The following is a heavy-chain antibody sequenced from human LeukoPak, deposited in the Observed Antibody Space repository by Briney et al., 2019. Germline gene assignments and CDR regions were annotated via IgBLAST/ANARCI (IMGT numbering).Heavy chain of an antibody. CDR2: ISSSSSPI. D-gene: IGHD6-19*01. CDR1: GSTFSSHG. Sequence: PGGSLRLSCAASGSTFSSHGMNWVRQAPGKGLEWVSYISSSSSPIYYADSVKGRFTISRDNAKNSLYLQMNSLRAEDTAVYYCASRDIAVAYYFDYWGQGTLVTVSS. CDR3: ASRDIAVAYYFDY. V-gene: IGHV3-48*01. J-gene: IGHJ4*02.